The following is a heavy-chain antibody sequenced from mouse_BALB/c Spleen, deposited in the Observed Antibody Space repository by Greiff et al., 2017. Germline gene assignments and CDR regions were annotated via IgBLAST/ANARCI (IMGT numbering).Heavy chain of an antibody. CDR1: GYSITSDYA. CDR3: AKSNYGEVAPPWYFDV. Sequence: EVQGVESGPGLVKPSQSLSLTCTVTGYSITSDYAWNWIRQFPGNKLEWMGYISYSGSTSYNPSLKSRISITRDTSKNQFFLQLNSVTTEDTATYYCAKSNYGEVAPPWYFDVWGAGTTVTVSS. V-gene: IGHV3-2*02. D-gene: IGHD2-5*01. J-gene: IGHJ1*01. CDR2: ISYSGST.